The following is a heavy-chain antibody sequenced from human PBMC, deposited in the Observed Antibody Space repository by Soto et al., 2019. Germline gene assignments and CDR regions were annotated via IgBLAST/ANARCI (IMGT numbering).Heavy chain of an antibody. CDR1: GFTFSSYA. J-gene: IGHJ4*02. Sequence: GGSLRLSCAASGFTFSSYAMHWVRQAPGKGLEWVSGISWNSGSIGYADSVKGRFTISRDNAKNSLYLQMNSLRAEDTALYYCAKGSLDYGDYKFDYWGQGTLVTVSS. D-gene: IGHD4-17*01. CDR2: ISWNSGSI. V-gene: IGHV3-9*01. CDR3: AKGSLDYGDYKFDY.